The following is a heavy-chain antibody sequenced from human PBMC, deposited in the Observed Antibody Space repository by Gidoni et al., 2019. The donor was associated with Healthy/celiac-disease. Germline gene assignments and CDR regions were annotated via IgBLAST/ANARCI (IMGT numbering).Heavy chain of an antibody. D-gene: IGHD6-19*01. CDR3: AQGIDSSGWYYFDY. CDR2: ISYDGSNK. CDR1: GFTFSSYG. V-gene: IGHV3-30*18. J-gene: IGHJ4*02. Sequence: QVQLVESGGGVVQPGRSLRLSCAASGFTFSSYGMHWVRQAPGKGLEWVAVISYDGSNKYYADSVKGRFTISRDNSKNTLYLQMNSLRAEDTAVYYCAQGIDSSGWYYFDYWGQGTLVTVSS.